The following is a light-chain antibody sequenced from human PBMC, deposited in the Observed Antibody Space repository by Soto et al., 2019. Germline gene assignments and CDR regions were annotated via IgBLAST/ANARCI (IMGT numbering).Light chain of an antibody. J-gene: IGKJ1*01. CDR2: WAS. V-gene: IGKV4-1*01. Sequence: DIVMTHSPDSLAVSLGERATINCKSSQSVLYSSNNNNYLAWYQQKPGQPPKLLIYWASTRESGVPDRFSGSGSGTDFTLTISSLQAEDVAVYYCQEDYRPWTFGQGTKVEIK. CDR1: QSVLYSSNNNNY. CDR3: QEDYRPWT.